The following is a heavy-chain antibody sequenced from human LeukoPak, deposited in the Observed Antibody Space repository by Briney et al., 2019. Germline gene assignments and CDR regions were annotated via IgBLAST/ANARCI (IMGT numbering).Heavy chain of an antibody. CDR2: IYPGDSDT. CDR3: ARPRYYYDSSGLTHPGAFDI. CDR1: GYSFTSYW. Sequence: AGESPKISCKGSGYSFTSYWIGWVRQMPGKGLEWMGIIYPGDSDTRYSPSFQGQVTISADKSISTAYLQWSSLKASDTAMYYCARPRYYYDSSGLTHPGAFDIWGQGTMVTVSS. D-gene: IGHD3-22*01. J-gene: IGHJ3*02. V-gene: IGHV5-51*01.